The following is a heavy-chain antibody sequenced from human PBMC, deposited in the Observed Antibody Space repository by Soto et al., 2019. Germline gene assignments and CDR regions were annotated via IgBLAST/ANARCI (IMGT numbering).Heavy chain of an antibody. D-gene: IGHD1-26*01. CDR2: ISAYNGDT. CDR1: GYTFNTYG. V-gene: IGHV1-18*04. J-gene: IGHJ4*02. CDR3: ASHPVSGSLLFDS. Sequence: QVQLVQSGAEVKKPGASVKVSCKASGYTFNTYGVSWVRQAPGQGLEWMGRISAYNGDTNYAQKLQGRVTMTTDTSTRTAYMKLRSRRTDDAAVYYCASHPVSGSLLFDSWGQGTLVTVSS.